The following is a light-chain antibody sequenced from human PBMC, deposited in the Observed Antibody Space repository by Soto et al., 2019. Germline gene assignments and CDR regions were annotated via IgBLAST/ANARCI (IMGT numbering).Light chain of an antibody. CDR1: QSIASY. CDR3: QQSYSSPET. V-gene: IGKV1-39*01. Sequence: DIQMTQSPSSLSASVGDRVTITCRASQSIASYLNWYQHKPGKAPKLLIYAASTLQSGVPSRFSGSGSGTDFTLTISSPQPEDFATYYCQQSYSSPETFGQGTPVEI. CDR2: AAS. J-gene: IGKJ1*01.